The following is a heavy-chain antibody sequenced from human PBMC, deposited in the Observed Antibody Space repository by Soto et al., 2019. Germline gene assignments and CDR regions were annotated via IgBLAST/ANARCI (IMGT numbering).Heavy chain of an antibody. CDR3: ARDSYPYSYGRGPDY. CDR2: ISAYNGNT. CDR1: GYTFTSYG. J-gene: IGHJ4*02. V-gene: IGHV1-18*01. D-gene: IGHD5-18*01. Sequence: QVQLVQSGAEVKKPGASVKVSCKASGYTFTSYGISWVRQAPGQGLEWMGWISAYNGNTNYAQKLKDRVTMTTDTSTSTAYMELRSLRSDDTAVYYCARDSYPYSYGRGPDYWGQGTLVTVSS.